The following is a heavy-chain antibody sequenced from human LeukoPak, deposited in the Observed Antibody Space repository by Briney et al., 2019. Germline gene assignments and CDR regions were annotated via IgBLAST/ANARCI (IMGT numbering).Heavy chain of an antibody. Sequence: SETLSLTCTVSGGSISSYYWSWIQQPPGKGLEWIGYIYYSGSTNYNPSLKSRVTISVDRSKNQFSLKLSSVTAADTAVYYCAREVVTLQGGYFDYWGQGTLVTVSS. V-gene: IGHV4-59*12. CDR1: GGSISSYY. D-gene: IGHD4-23*01. J-gene: IGHJ4*02. CDR3: AREVVTLQGGYFDY. CDR2: IYYSGST.